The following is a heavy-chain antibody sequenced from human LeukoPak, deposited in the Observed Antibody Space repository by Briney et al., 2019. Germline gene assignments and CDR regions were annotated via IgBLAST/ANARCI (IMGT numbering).Heavy chain of an antibody. V-gene: IGHV3-7*01. CDR2: IKQDGSEK. CDR1: GFTFSSYW. J-gene: IGHJ4*02. D-gene: IGHD2-15*01. Sequence: PGGSLRLSCAASGFTFSSYWMSWVRQAPGKGLEWVANIKQDGSEKYYVDSVKGRFTISRDNAKNSLYLQMNSLRAEDTAVYYCARDRPRYCSGGSCYSGIDYWGQGTLVTVSS. CDR3: ARDRPRYCSGGSCYSGIDY.